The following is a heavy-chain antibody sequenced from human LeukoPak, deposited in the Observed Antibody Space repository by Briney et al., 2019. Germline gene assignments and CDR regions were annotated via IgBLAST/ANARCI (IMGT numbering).Heavy chain of an antibody. Sequence: GGSLRLSCAASGFTFSSYSMNWVRQAPGKGLEWASSISSSISYIYYADSVKGRFTISRDNAKNSLYLQMNRLRAEDTAVYYCARDRNSGYDSSFDYWGQGTLVTVSS. CDR3: ARDRNSGYDSSFDY. CDR2: ISSSISYI. J-gene: IGHJ4*02. CDR1: GFTFSSYS. V-gene: IGHV3-21*01. D-gene: IGHD5-12*01.